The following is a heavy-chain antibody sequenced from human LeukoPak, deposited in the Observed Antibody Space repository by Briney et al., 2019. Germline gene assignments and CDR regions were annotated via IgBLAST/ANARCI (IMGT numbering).Heavy chain of an antibody. J-gene: IGHJ2*01. CDR3: ARGPIPYGTKSDWYFDL. CDR1: GGSISSYY. D-gene: IGHD4-17*01. Sequence: SETLSLTCTVSGGSISSYYWSWIRQPPGKGLEWIGYIYYSGSTNYNPSLKSRVTISVDTSKNQFSLKLSSVTAADTAVYYCARGPIPYGTKSDWYFDLWGRGTLVTVSS. CDR2: IYYSGST. V-gene: IGHV4-59*08.